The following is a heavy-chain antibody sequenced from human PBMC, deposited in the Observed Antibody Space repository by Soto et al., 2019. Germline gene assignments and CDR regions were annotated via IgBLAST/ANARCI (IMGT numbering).Heavy chain of an antibody. Sequence: ASVKVSCKASGYTFTSYYMHWGRQAPGQGLEWMGIINPSGGSTSYAQKFQGRVTMTRDTSTSTVYMELSSLRSEDTAVYYCARGLYSGYDPSVAGQDYWGQGTLVTVSS. CDR2: INPSGGST. D-gene: IGHD5-12*01. CDR1: GYTFTSYY. V-gene: IGHV1-46*01. CDR3: ARGLYSGYDPSVAGQDY. J-gene: IGHJ4*02.